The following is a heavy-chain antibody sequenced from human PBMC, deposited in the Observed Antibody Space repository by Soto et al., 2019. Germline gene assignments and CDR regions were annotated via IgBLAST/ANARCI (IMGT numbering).Heavy chain of an antibody. CDR2: INPSGGIT. V-gene: IGHV1-46*01. CDR1: GYTFTSFY. Sequence: QMQLVQSGAEVKRPGASVRVSCKSSGYTFTSFYIHWVRQAPGQGLERMGIINPSGGITNFAQIFQGRDTMNRDMSTKSQFTGTSTLKSDDTAVYYCARSPGFSSSWYGIPPGPSHGMDVWGQGTTVTV. D-gene: IGHD6-13*01. CDR3: ARSPGFSSSWYGIPPGPSHGMDV. J-gene: IGHJ6*02.